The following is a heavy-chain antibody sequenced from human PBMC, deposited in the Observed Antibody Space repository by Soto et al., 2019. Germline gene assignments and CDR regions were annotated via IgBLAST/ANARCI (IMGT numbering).Heavy chain of an antibody. CDR3: AKDRANWYFDL. V-gene: IGHV3-23*01. J-gene: IGHJ2*01. CDR2: IRGSGNTT. CDR1: GFTFSSYA. Sequence: GGSLRLSCAASGFTFSSYAMHWVRQAPGKGLEWVSTIRGSGNTTYYADSVKGRFTISRDNSQNTLYLQMNSLRADDTAVYYCAKDRANWYFDLWGRGTLVTVSS.